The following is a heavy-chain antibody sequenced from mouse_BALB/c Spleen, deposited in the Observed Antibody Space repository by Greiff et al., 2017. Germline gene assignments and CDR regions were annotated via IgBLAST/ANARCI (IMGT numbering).Heavy chain of an antibody. CDR3: ARSRDGYFFDY. V-gene: IGHV5-17*02. Sequence: EVMLVESGGGLVQPGGSRKLSCAASGFTFSSFGMHWVRQAPEKGLEWVAYISSGSSTIYYADTVKGRFTISRDNPKNTLFLQMTSLRSEDTAMYYCARSRDGYFFDYWGQGTTLTVSS. CDR2: ISSGSSTI. J-gene: IGHJ2*01. D-gene: IGHD2-3*01. CDR1: GFTFSSFG.